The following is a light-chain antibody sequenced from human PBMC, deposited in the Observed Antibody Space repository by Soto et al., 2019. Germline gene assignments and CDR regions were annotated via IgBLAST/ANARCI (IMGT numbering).Light chain of an antibody. CDR2: AAS. CDR1: QPISTY. CDR3: QQYYTYPLA. V-gene: IGKV1-8*01. J-gene: IGKJ1*01. Sequence: AIRMTQSPSSISAFTGDRVTITCRASQPISTYLAWYQQKPGTAPTLLIYAASTLQSGVPSRFSGSGSGTVSTRTISCLQAEDFATYCCQQYYTYPLAFGQGTKVEIK.